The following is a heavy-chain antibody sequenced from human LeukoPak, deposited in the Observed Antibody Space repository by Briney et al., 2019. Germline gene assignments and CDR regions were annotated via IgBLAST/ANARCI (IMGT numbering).Heavy chain of an antibody. D-gene: IGHD6-13*01. CDR3: AGGPGGGVLFYSSSWYYHY. J-gene: IGHJ4*02. CDR2: ISAYNGNT. Sequence: GASVKVSCKASGYTFTSYGISRVRQAPGQGLEWMGWISAYNGNTNYVQKLQGRVTMTTDTSTSTAYMELRSLRSDDTAVYYCAGGPGGGVLFYSSSWYYHYWGQGTLVTVSS. V-gene: IGHV1-18*01. CDR1: GYTFTSYG.